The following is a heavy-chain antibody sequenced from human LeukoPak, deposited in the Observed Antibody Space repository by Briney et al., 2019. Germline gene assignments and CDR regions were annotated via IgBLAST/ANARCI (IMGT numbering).Heavy chain of an antibody. D-gene: IGHD1-26*01. J-gene: IGHJ4*02. CDR3: AKVELALGGDQVDDY. V-gene: IGHV3-30*18. CDR1: GFTFSSYG. Sequence: PGGSLRLSCAASGFTFSSYGMHWVRQAPGKGLEWVAVISYDGSNKYYADSVKGRFTISRDNSKNTLYLQMNSLRAEDTAVYYCAKVELALGGDQVDDYWGQGTLVTVSS. CDR2: ISYDGSNK.